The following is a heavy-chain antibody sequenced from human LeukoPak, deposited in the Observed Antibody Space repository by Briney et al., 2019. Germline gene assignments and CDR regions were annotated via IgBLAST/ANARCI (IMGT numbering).Heavy chain of an antibody. Sequence: SETLSLTCAVYGGSFSGYYWSWIRQPPGKGLEWIGEINHSGSTNHNPSLKSRVTISVDTSKNQFSLKLSSVTAADTAVYYCARAALVRFLEWLPDYWGQGTLVTVSS. D-gene: IGHD3-3*01. CDR3: ARAALVRFLEWLPDY. CDR1: GGSFSGYY. J-gene: IGHJ4*02. V-gene: IGHV4-34*01. CDR2: INHSGST.